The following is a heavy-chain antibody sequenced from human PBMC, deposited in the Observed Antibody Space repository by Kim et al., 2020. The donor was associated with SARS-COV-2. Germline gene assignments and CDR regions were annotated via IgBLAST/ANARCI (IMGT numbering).Heavy chain of an antibody. V-gene: IGHV3-23*01. Sequence: GGSLRLSCAASGFTFSSYAMSWVRQAPGKGLEWVSAISGSGGSTYYADSVKGRFTISRDYSKNTLYLKMNSLSAEDTAVYYCAKCGSYWVGWFDPWGQGTLVTVSS. D-gene: IGHD1-26*01. CDR3: AKCGSYWVGWFDP. CDR2: ISGSGGST. J-gene: IGHJ5*02. CDR1: GFTFSSYA.